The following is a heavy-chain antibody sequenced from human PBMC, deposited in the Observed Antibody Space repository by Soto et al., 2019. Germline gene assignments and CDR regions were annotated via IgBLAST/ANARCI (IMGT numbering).Heavy chain of an antibody. Sequence: QVQLVQSGAEVQRPGASVKVSCRASGYAFGDYDISWVRQAPGQGLEWMGWMNPNSANTGYAQKFQGRVSMTRDMFISTAYMELSRLSPEDTAIYYCARMATYGTLNWFDPWGQGDLVTVSS. CDR2: MNPNSANT. CDR1: GYAFGDYD. J-gene: IGHJ5*02. D-gene: IGHD1-1*01. CDR3: ARMATYGTLNWFDP. V-gene: IGHV1-8*01.